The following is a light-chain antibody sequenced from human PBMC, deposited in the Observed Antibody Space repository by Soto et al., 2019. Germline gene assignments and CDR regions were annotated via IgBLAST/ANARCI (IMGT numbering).Light chain of an antibody. V-gene: IGKV1-5*01. J-gene: IGKJ1*01. CDR2: HAS. Sequence: DIQIAQSPSTLSASGGSRVTIACRASQSISSWLAWYQQKPGTAPKLLIYHASTLESGVPSRFSGSGSGTEFTLTISSLQPDDFATYYCQQYNSYSFGQGTNVDIK. CDR3: QQYNSYS. CDR1: QSISSW.